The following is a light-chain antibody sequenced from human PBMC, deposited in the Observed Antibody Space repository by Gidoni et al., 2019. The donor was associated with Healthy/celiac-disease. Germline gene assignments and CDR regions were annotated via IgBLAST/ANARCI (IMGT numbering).Light chain of an antibody. V-gene: IGLV3-1*01. Sequence: SYELTQPHSVSVSPGETASVTCSGDELGDKYACWYQQKPGQSPVLDIYQDSKRPSAIPGRVSGSNTGNTATMTISGTQAMDEADYYCQAWNSSTVVFGGGTKLTVL. CDR2: QDS. J-gene: IGLJ2*01. CDR3: QAWNSSTVV. CDR1: ELGDKY.